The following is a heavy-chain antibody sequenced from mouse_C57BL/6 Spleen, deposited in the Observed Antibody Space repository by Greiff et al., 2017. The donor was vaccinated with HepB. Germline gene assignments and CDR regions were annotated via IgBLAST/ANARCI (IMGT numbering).Heavy chain of an antibody. Sequence: VQLQESGPELVKPGASVKISCKASGYAFSSSWMNWVKQRPGKGLEWIGRIYPGDGDTNYNGKFKGKATLTADKSSSTAYMQLSSLTSEDSAVYFCARRDDYDGYWYFDVWGTGTTVTVSS. V-gene: IGHV1-82*01. J-gene: IGHJ1*03. D-gene: IGHD2-4*01. CDR3: ARRDDYDGYWYFDV. CDR2: IYPGDGDT. CDR1: GYAFSSSW.